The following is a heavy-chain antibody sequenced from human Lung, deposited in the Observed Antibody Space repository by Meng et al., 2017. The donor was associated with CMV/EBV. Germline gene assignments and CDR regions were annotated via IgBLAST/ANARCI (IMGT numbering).Heavy chain of an antibody. V-gene: IGHV3-30*18. J-gene: IGHJ4*02. D-gene: IGHD3-22*01. Sequence: SGFTFSTYGMHWVRQAPGKGLEWVAFLSSDGSNKYYADSVKGRFTISRGNSKNTLYLQMNSLRAEDTAVYYCAKGMTYYDGSGEIDYWGQGTLVTVSS. CDR2: LSSDGSNK. CDR1: GFTFSTYG. CDR3: AKGMTYYDGSGEIDY.